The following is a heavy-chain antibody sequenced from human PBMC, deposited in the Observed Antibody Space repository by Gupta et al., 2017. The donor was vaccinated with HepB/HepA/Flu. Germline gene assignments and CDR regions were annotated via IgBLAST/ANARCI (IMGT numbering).Heavy chain of an antibody. CDR1: GGSFNGYY. Sequence: QVQLQQWGAGLLKPSETLSLTCAVYGGSFNGYYWSWIRQSPGKGLEWIGEINHSGSTNYNPSLKSRVTISVDTSKNQFSLRLSSVTAADTAVYYCARGPLLNYDLLTGYYYRGAFDIWGQGTVVTVSS. CDR3: ARGPLLNYDLLTGYYYRGAFDI. CDR2: INHSGST. V-gene: IGHV4-34*01. D-gene: IGHD3-9*01. J-gene: IGHJ3*02.